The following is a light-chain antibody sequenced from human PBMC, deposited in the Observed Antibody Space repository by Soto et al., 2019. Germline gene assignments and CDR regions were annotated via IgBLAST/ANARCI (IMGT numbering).Light chain of an antibody. J-gene: IGLJ2*01. Sequence: QSALTQPASVSGSPGQSVTISCTGTSSDVGGFNFVSWYQHHPGKAPKLMIYEVYNRPSGVSTRFSGSKSVNTASLTISGLQAEDEADYYCTSYTSSNTHVLFGGGTKLTVL. V-gene: IGLV2-14*01. CDR3: TSYTSSNTHVL. CDR1: SSDVGGFNF. CDR2: EVY.